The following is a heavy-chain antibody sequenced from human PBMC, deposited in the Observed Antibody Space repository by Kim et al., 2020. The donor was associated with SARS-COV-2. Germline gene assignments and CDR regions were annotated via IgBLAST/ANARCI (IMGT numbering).Heavy chain of an antibody. D-gene: IGHD1-1*01. Sequence: GGSLRLSCAASGFTFTSYGMHWVRQAPGKGLEWVAVISYDGSNKFYADSVKGRFTISRDNSKNTMYLQMNSLRAEDTAVYYCAKDALSGSGIPADYWGQG. J-gene: IGHJ4*02. CDR3: AKDALSGSGIPADY. CDR1: GFTFTSYG. V-gene: IGHV3-30*18. CDR2: ISYDGSNK.